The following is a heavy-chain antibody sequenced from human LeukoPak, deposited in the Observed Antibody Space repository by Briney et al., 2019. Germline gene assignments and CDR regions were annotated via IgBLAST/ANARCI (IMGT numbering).Heavy chain of an antibody. D-gene: IGHD5-18*01. J-gene: IGHJ3*02. CDR1: GFTFSSYA. V-gene: IGHV3-23*01. CDR3: AKGPDTAMVGAFDI. Sequence: GGSLRLSCAASGFTFSSYAMSWVRQAPGKGLEWVSAISVGGGTTYYADSVKGRFTISRDNSKNTLYLQMNSLRAEDTAVYYCAKGPDTAMVGAFDIWGQGTMVTVSS. CDR2: ISVGGGTT.